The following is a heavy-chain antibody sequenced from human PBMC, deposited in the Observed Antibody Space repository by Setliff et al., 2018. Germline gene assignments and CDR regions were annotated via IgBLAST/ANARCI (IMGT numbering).Heavy chain of an antibody. CDR1: GGTFSSYG. D-gene: IGHD7-27*01. Sequence: GASVKVSCKASGGTFSSYGISWVRQAPGQGLEWMGGIIPMYGTANYAQKFQGRVTLTTDDSTSTAYMELSSLRAEDTAVYYCVRDLHWGFDYWGLGTLVTVSS. CDR3: VRDLHWGFDY. CDR2: IIPMYGTA. J-gene: IGHJ4*02. V-gene: IGHV1-69*05.